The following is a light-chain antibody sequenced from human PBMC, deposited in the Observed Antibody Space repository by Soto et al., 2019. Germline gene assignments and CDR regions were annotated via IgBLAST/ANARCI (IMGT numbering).Light chain of an antibody. CDR3: CSYAGSSTWV. CDR1: SSDVGTYNL. CDR2: EGS. Sequence: QSALTQPASVSGSPGQSITISCTGTSSDVGTYNLVSWYQQHAGKAPKLMLYEGSKLPSGVSNRFSGSKSGNTASLTISGLQAEDEADYYCCSYAGSSTWVFGGGTKLTVL. J-gene: IGLJ3*02. V-gene: IGLV2-23*01.